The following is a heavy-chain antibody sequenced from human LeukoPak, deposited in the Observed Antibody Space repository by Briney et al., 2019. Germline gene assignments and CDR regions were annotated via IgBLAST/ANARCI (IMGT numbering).Heavy chain of an antibody. V-gene: IGHV3-30-3*01. CDR1: GFILSNYA. CDR2: ISYDGSNK. D-gene: IGHD6-13*01. J-gene: IGHJ5*02. Sequence: GGSLRLSCAPSGFILSNYAMHGARQAPGKGLEWGAVISYDGSNKYYADSVKGRFTISRDNSKNTLFMQMNSLRTEDTAAYYCARDLDSSSWYILWFDPWGQGTLVTVSS. CDR3: ARDLDSSSWYILWFDP.